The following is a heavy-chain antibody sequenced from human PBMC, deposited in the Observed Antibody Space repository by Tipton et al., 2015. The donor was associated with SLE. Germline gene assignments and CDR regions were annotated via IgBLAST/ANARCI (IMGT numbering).Heavy chain of an antibody. V-gene: IGHV3-30*02. CDR2: IRYDGSNK. J-gene: IGHJ4*02. Sequence: SLRLSCAASGFTFSSYGMHWVRQAPGKGLEWVAFIRYDGSNKYYADSVKGRFTISRDNSKNTLYLQMNSLRAEDTAVYYCAKKKETSSSSGFDYWGQGTPVTVSS. CDR1: GFTFSSYG. D-gene: IGHD6-13*01. CDR3: AKKKETSSSSGFDY.